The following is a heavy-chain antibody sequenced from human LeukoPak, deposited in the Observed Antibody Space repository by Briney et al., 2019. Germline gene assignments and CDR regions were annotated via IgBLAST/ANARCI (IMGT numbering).Heavy chain of an antibody. J-gene: IGHJ3*02. CDR1: GGSISSSSYY. CDR3: ARQYYDILTGYSRGAFDI. CDR2: TYYSGST. V-gene: IGHV4-39*01. Sequence: SETLSLTCTVSGGSISSSSYYWGWIRQPPGKGLEWIGSTYYSGSTYYNPSLKSRVTISVDTSKNQFSLKLSSVTAADTAVYYCARQYYDILTGYSRGAFDIWGQGTMVTVSS. D-gene: IGHD3-9*01.